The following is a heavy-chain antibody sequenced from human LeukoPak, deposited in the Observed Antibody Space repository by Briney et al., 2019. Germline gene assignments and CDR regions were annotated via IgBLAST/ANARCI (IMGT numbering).Heavy chain of an antibody. V-gene: IGHV4-59*01. CDR1: GGSISSYY. D-gene: IGHD1-26*01. J-gene: IGHJ4*02. CDR2: IYYSGST. Sequence: SETLSLTCTVSGGSISSYYWSWIRQPPGKGLEWIGYIYYSGSTNYNPSLKSRVTISVDTSKNQFSLKLSSVTAADTAVYYCAGPSGSYVYWGQGTLVTVSS. CDR3: AGPSGSYVY.